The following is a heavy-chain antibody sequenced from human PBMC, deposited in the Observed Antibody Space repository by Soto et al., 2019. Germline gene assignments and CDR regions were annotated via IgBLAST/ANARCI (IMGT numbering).Heavy chain of an antibody. CDR1: GFNFNNAW. CDR2: IKSRADGGKT. V-gene: IGHV3-15*01. Sequence: DVQLVESGGGLVTPGESLRLSCAVSGFNFNNAWMSWVRQGPGKGLEWVGRIKSRADGGKTDYAAPVKGRFTISRDDSKNTLDLQMSSLKTEDTGTYYCTTDRRGSGGSRSPTSYYYGMEFWGQGTTVSVSS. CDR3: TTDRRGSGGSRSPTSYYYGMEF. J-gene: IGHJ6*02. D-gene: IGHD3-10*01.